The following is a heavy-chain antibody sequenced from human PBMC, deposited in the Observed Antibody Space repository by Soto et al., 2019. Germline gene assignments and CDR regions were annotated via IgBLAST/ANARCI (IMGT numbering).Heavy chain of an antibody. D-gene: IGHD3-3*01. CDR2: INSDGSST. CDR1: GFTFSSYW. Sequence: GGSLRLSCAASGFTFSSYWMHWVRQAPGKGLVWVSRINSDGSSTSYADSVKGRFTISRDNAKNTLYLQMNSLRAEDTAVYYCARDRPYDFWSGWTSEGYYYYMDVWGKGTTVTVSS. J-gene: IGHJ6*03. V-gene: IGHV3-74*01. CDR3: ARDRPYDFWSGWTSEGYYYYMDV.